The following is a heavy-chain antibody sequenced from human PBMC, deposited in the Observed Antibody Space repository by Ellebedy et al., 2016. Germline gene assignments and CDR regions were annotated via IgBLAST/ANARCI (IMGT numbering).Heavy chain of an antibody. J-gene: IGHJ4*02. CDR1: GFTFSSYA. Sequence: GESLKISCAASGFTFSSYAMHWVRQAPGKGLEWVAVISYDGSNKYYADSVKGRFTISRDNAKNSLYLQMNSLRAEDTAVYYCASGGAWFGELPSDYWGQGTLVTVSS. V-gene: IGHV3-30-3*01. CDR3: ASGGAWFGELPSDY. D-gene: IGHD3-10*01. CDR2: ISYDGSNK.